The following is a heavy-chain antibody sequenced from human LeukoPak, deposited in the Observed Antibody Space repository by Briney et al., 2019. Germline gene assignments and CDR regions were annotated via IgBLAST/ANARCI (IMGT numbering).Heavy chain of an antibody. CDR2: ISSSSSHI. V-gene: IGHV3-21*01. D-gene: IGHD5-12*01. Sequence: GGSLRLSCAASGFTFSSYSINWVRQAPGKGLEWVSSISSSSSHIYYADSVKGRFTISRDNAKNSLYLQMNSLRAEDTAVYYCARDLRGATWRLPDFDYWGQGTLVTVSS. CDR1: GFTFSSYS. J-gene: IGHJ4*02. CDR3: ARDLRGATWRLPDFDY.